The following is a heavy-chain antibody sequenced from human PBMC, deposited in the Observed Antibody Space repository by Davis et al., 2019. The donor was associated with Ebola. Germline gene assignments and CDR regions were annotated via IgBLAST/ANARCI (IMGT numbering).Heavy chain of an antibody. D-gene: IGHD3-22*01. V-gene: IGHV6-1*01. Sequence: HSQTLSLTCAISGDSVSTAGWNWIRQYPSRGLGWLGRTYYKSKWYNDYAASMRGRIPINPDTSKNQFFLQLNSVTLEDTAMYYCARGWLRGGMDVLGEGTTVTVSS. CDR1: GDSVSTAG. CDR3: ARGWLRGGMDV. CDR2: TYYKSKWYN. J-gene: IGHJ6*04.